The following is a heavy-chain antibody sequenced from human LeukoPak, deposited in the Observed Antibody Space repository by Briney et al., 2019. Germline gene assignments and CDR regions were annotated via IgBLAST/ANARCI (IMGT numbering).Heavy chain of an antibody. V-gene: IGHV4-39*07. CDR3: ARGSWELPPFDY. CDR1: GGSISSSSYY. J-gene: IGHJ4*02. Sequence: PSETLSLTCTVSGGSISSSSYYWGWIRQPPGKGLEWIGSIYYSGSTYYNPSLKSRVTISVDTSKNQFSLKLSSVTAADTAVYYCARGSWELPPFDYWGQGTLVTVSS. CDR2: IYYSGST. D-gene: IGHD1-26*01.